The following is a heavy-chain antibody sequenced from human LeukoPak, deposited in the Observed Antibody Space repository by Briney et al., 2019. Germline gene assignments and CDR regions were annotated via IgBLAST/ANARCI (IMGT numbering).Heavy chain of an antibody. D-gene: IGHD2-2*02. J-gene: IGHJ4*02. CDR2: INPNSGGT. Sequence: GASVKVSCKASGYTFTGYYIHWVRQAPGQGLEWMGWINPNSGGTNYAQKFQGRVTMTRDTSISTAYMELSRLRSDDTAVYYCARRYCSSTSCYNGFDYWGQGTLVTVSS. CDR3: ARRYCSSTSCYNGFDY. V-gene: IGHV1-2*02. CDR1: GYTFTGYY.